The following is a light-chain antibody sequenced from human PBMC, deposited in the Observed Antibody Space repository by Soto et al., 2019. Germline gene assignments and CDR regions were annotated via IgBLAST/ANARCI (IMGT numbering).Light chain of an antibody. CDR3: QQRDRWPLS. Sequence: EIVLTQSPATLSLSPGERATVSCRASQNVRSYLAWYQQRPGQAPRLLIYDASNRATGSPARFSGSGSGTDFTLTISSLEPEDFGVYYCQQRDRWPLSFGGGTKVEIK. J-gene: IGKJ4*01. CDR2: DAS. CDR1: QNVRSY. V-gene: IGKV3-11*01.